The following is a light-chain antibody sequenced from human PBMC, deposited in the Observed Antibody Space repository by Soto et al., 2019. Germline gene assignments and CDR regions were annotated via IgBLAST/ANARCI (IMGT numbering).Light chain of an antibody. CDR2: GAS. J-gene: IGKJ3*01. V-gene: IGKV3-20*01. CDR1: QSVSSSY. CDR3: QQYGSSST. Sequence: IVLTQSPGTLSLSPGERATLSCRASQSVSSSYLAWYQQKPGQAPRLLIYGASSRATGIPDRFSGSGSGTVFTLIISRLEPEDFAVYYCQQYGSSSTFGPGTKVDNK.